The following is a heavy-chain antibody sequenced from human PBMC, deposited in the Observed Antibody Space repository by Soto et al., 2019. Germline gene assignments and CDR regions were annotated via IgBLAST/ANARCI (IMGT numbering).Heavy chain of an antibody. CDR3: AKDIGIVVSDYYYGMDV. V-gene: IGHV3-9*02. CDR1: GFTSDDYA. J-gene: IGHJ6*02. Sequence: EVQLVESGGGSVQPGRSLRLSCAASGFTSDDYAMHWVRQAPGKGLEWVSGISWNSGGIGYADSVKGRFTIYRDNAKKSLYLQMNSLRAEDTALYYCAKDIGIVVSDYYYGMDVWGQGTTVTVSS. D-gene: IGHD3-22*01. CDR2: ISWNSGGI.